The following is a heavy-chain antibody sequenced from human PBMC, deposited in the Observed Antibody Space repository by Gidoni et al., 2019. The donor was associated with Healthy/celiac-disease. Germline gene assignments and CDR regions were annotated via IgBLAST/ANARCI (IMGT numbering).Heavy chain of an antibody. V-gene: IGHV1-69*01. J-gene: IGHJ5*02. CDR2: IIPIFGTA. D-gene: IGHD3-10*01. CDR1: GGTFSSYA. CDR3: ARSNLYYYGSGTPNWFDP. Sequence: QVQLVQSGAAVKKPGSSVKVSCKASGGTFSSYATSWVRQAPGHGLEWIGGIIPIFGTANYAQRFQGRVTITADESTSTAYMELSSLRSEDTAVYYCARSNLYYYGSGTPNWFDPWGQGTLVTVSS.